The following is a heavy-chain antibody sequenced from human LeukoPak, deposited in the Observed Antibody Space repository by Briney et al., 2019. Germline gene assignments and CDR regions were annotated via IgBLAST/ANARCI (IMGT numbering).Heavy chain of an antibody. Sequence: GGSLRLSCAASGFTFSSYTMNWVRQTPGKGLEWLSYIKSDNYTRSYADSVKGRFIISRDNAQNSLYLQMNSLRAEDTAVYYCTRGNDWAFDYWGRGTLVTVSS. J-gene: IGHJ4*02. D-gene: IGHD1-1*01. CDR3: TRGNDWAFDY. CDR1: GFTFSSYT. V-gene: IGHV3-48*01. CDR2: IKSDNYTR.